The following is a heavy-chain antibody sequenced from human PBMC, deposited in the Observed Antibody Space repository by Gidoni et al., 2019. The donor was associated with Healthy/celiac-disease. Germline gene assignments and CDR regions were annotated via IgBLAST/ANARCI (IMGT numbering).Heavy chain of an antibody. CDR2: ISYDGTNK. Sequence: QVQLVESGGGVVQPGRSLRLSCAASGFTFSSYVLHWVRQAPGKGLEWVALISYDGTNKYYADSVKGRFTISRDNSKNTLYLQMDSLRAEDTALFYCARGPTVTTPFDYWGQGTLVTVSS. V-gene: IGHV3-30-3*01. CDR1: GFTFSSYV. J-gene: IGHJ4*02. CDR3: ARGPTVTTPFDY. D-gene: IGHD4-17*01.